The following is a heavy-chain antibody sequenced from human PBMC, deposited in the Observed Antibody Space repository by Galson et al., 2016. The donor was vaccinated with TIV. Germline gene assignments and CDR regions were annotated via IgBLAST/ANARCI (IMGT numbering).Heavy chain of an antibody. CDR1: GYSFTSQW. V-gene: IGHV5-51*03. D-gene: IGHD4-17*01. Sequence: QSGAEVKKPGESLKNSCKASGYSFTSQWIARVRQVPGKGLEWVGVVNPGGSTIRYSPSFQGQVTISSDKSISTAYLQWISLRASDTATYYCARQYDFGDYRGDAFDIWGQGTVVIVSS. J-gene: IGHJ3*02. CDR2: VNPGGSTI. CDR3: ARQYDFGDYRGDAFDI.